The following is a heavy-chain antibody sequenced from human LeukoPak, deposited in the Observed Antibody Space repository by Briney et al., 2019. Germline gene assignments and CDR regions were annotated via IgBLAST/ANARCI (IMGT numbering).Heavy chain of an antibody. D-gene: IGHD3-10*01. CDR1: GFTFSSYA. Sequence: GGSLRLSCAASGFTFSSYAMHWVRQAPGKGLEWVAVISYDGSNKYYADSVKGRFTISRDNSKNTLYLQMNNLRAEDTAVYYCARGGGGVWFGEYKIDYWGQGTLVTVSS. V-gene: IGHV3-30-3*01. J-gene: IGHJ4*02. CDR3: ARGGGGVWFGEYKIDY. CDR2: ISYDGSNK.